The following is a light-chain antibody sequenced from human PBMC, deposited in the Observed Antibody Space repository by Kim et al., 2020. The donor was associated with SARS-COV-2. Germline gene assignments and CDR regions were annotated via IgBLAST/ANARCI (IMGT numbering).Light chain of an antibody. J-gene: IGKJ5*01. CDR3: QQRSNWPIT. V-gene: IGKV3-11*01. Sequence: EIVLTQSPATLSLSPGERVTLSCRASQSVSSYLAWYQQRPGQAPRLLIYDASSRAAGVPARFSGSGSGTDFTLTISGLEPEDFAFYYCQQRSNWPITFGQGTRLEIK. CDR2: DAS. CDR1: QSVSSY.